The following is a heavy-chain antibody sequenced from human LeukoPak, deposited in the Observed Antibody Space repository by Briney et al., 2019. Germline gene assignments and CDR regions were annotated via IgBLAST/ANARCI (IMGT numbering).Heavy chain of an antibody. CDR3: ASQDEAAAGAEY. CDR2: INPNSGGT. D-gene: IGHD6-13*01. J-gene: IGHJ4*02. Sequence: ASVKISCKASGYTFTGYYMHWVRQAPGQGLEWMGWINPNSGGTNYAQKFQGRVTMTRDTSISTAYMELSRLRSDDTAVYYCASQDEAAAGAEYWGQGTLVTVSS. V-gene: IGHV1-2*02. CDR1: GYTFTGYY.